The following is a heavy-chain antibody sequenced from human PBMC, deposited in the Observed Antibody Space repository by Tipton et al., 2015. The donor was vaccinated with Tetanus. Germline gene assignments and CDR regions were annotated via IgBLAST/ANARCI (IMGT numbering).Heavy chain of an antibody. J-gene: IGHJ6*02. V-gene: IGHV1-18*01. Sequence: QLVQSGAEVKKPGASVKVSCKASGYTFTHYGISWVRQAPGQGLEWVGWISPFTGDTEYAQNLQDRLILTTDTSTATAYVEVRRLTSDDTAVYYCARDRAVPVQAYGTDVWGQGTSVTVSS. CDR2: ISPFTGDT. D-gene: IGHD6-19*01. CDR1: GYTFTHYG. CDR3: ARDRAVPVQAYGTDV.